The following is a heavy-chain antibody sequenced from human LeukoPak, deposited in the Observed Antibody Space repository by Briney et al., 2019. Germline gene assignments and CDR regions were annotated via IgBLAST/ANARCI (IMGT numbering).Heavy chain of an antibody. D-gene: IGHD6-13*01. CDR1: GFTFSSYA. CDR3: AKPLSAASGTDFDY. Sequence: GGSLRLSCAASGFTFSSYAMSWVRQAPGKGLEWVSAISGSGTTTYYADSVKGRFTISRDISKNTPFLQTNSLRAEDTAVYYCAKPLSAASGTDFDYWGQGTLVTVSS. J-gene: IGHJ4*02. V-gene: IGHV3-23*01. CDR2: ISGSGTTT.